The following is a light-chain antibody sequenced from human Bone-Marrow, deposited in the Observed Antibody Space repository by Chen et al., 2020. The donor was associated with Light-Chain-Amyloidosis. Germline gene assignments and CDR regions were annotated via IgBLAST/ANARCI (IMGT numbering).Light chain of an antibody. CDR3: SSYTITNTIV. CDR2: EVT. Sequence: QSALTQPASVSGSPGQSITISCTGTSSDVGGDTHVSWYQQHPDKAPKLIMYEVTNRPSWVPDRFSGSKSDNTAYLTISGLQTEDEADYFGSSYTITNTIVFGSGTRVTVL. J-gene: IGLJ1*01. V-gene: IGLV2-14*01. CDR1: SSDVGGDTH.